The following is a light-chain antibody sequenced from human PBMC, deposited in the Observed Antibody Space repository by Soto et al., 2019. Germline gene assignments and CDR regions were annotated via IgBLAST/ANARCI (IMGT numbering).Light chain of an antibody. CDR3: CSYAGSYTFYV. CDR2: DVS. V-gene: IGLV2-11*01. CDR1: SSDIGGYNS. Sequence: QSALTQPASVSGSPGQSITISCTGTSSDIGGYNSVSWYQQHPGKAPKLVIYDVSKRPSGVPDRFSGSKSGNTASLTISGLQAEDEADYYCCSYAGSYTFYVFGTGTKVTVL. J-gene: IGLJ1*01.